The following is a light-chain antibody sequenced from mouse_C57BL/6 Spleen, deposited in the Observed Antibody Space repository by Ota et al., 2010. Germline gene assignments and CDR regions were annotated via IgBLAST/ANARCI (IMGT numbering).Light chain of an antibody. V-gene: IGKV8-28*01. CDR3: QNDHSYPYT. CDR1: QSLLNSGNQKNY. J-gene: IGKJ2*01. Sequence: DIVMTQSPSSLSVSAGEKVTMSCKSSQSLLNSGNQKNYLAWYQQKPGQPPKLLIYGASTRESGVPDRLTGSGSGTDFTLTISSVQAEDLAVYYCQNDHSYPYTFGGGTKLEIK. CDR2: GAS.